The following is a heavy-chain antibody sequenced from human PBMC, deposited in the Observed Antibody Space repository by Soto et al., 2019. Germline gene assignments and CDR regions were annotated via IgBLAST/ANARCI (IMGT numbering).Heavy chain of an antibody. CDR2: IYYTGNT. Sequence: SETLSLTCNVSGGSMNSYYWSWIRQPPGKGLEWIGYIYYTGNTRYNPSLNSRVTFSVDTSKNQLFLTLSSVTAADTAIYYCARASTYYGSGPFDYWGQGALVTVSS. D-gene: IGHD3-10*01. J-gene: IGHJ4*02. CDR3: ARASTYYGSGPFDY. V-gene: IGHV4-59*01. CDR1: GGSMNSYY.